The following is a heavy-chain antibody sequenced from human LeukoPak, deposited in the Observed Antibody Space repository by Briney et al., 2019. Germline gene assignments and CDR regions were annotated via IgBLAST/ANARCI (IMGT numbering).Heavy chain of an antibody. Sequence: ASVNVSCEASGYTFTSYYMHWVRQAPGQGLEWMGIINPSGGSTSYAQKFQGRVTMTRDTSTSTVYMELSSLRSEDTAVYHCARANYYDSSGYSLYYFDYWGQGTLVPDSS. J-gene: IGHJ4*02. CDR3: ARANYYDSSGYSLYYFDY. CDR2: INPSGGST. V-gene: IGHV1-46*01. D-gene: IGHD3-22*01. CDR1: GYTFTSYY.